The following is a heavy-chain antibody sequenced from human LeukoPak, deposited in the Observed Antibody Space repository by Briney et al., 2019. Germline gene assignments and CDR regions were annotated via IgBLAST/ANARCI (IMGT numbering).Heavy chain of an antibody. J-gene: IGHJ6*02. CDR1: GFTFSSYG. Sequence: GRSLRLSCAASGFTFSSYGMHWVRQAPGKGLEWVAVISYDGSNKYYADSVKGRFTISRDNSKNTLYLQMNSLRAEDTAVYYCAKDLWCSSTSCYGYCYGMDVWGQGTTVTVSS. D-gene: IGHD2-2*01. V-gene: IGHV3-30*18. CDR2: ISYDGSNK. CDR3: AKDLWCSSTSCYGYCYGMDV.